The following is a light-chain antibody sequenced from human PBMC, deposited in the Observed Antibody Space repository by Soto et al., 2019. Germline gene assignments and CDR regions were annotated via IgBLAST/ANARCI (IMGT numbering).Light chain of an antibody. CDR1: QSISSY. J-gene: IGKJ4*01. V-gene: IGKV1-39*01. CDR3: QRSLSTPLT. CDR2: AAS. Sequence: DIQMTQSPSSLSASVGDRVTITCRASQSISSYLHWYQQKPGKAPKLLIYAASRLQSGVPSRFSDSGSGTDFTLTISSLQHEDFATYYCQRSLSTPLTLGGGTKVEIK.